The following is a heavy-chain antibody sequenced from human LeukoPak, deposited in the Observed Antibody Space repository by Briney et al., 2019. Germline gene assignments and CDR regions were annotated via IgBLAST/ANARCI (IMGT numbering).Heavy chain of an antibody. J-gene: IGHJ5*02. CDR3: ARDIAGFDP. D-gene: IGHD2-15*01. CDR1: GFTFSSYA. V-gene: IGHV3-30*09. CDR2: ISYDGSNK. Sequence: GGSLRLSCAASGFTFSSYAMHWVRQAPGKGLEWVAVISYDGSNKYYADSVKGRFAISRDNSKNTLYLQMNSLRAEDTAVYYCARDIAGFDPWGQGTLVTVSS.